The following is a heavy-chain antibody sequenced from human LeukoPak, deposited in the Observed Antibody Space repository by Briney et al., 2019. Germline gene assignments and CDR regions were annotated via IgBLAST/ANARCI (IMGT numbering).Heavy chain of an antibody. CDR3: SRHTDTSTYCGGDCSNY. D-gene: IGHD2-21*02. J-gene: IGHJ4*02. V-gene: IGHV3-73*01. Sequence: GGSLRLSCAASGLTFSGSAMDWVRQASGKGLEWIGRIRSKTNNYATTYAASVKGRFTISRDDSQNTAYLQMNSLKTKDTAVYYCSRHTDTSTYCGGDCSNYWGQGTLVTVSS. CDR2: IRSKTNNYAT. CDR1: GLTFSGSA.